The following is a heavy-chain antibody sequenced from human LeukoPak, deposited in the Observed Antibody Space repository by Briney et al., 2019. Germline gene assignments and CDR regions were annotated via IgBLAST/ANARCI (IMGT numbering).Heavy chain of an antibody. CDR3: AKLSTGYSSSWYVADWFDP. J-gene: IGHJ5*02. Sequence: SETLSLTCAVSGGSISSSNWWSWVRQPPGKGLEWIGEIYHSGSTNYNPSLKSRVTISVDKSKNQFSLKLGSVTAADTAVYYCAKLSTGYSSSWYVADWFDPWGQGTLVTVSS. CDR1: GGSISSSNW. CDR2: IYHSGST. D-gene: IGHD6-13*01. V-gene: IGHV4-4*02.